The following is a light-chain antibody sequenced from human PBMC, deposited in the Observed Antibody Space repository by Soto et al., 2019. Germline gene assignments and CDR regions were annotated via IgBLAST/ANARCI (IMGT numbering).Light chain of an antibody. Sequence: DIQFTQSPAFLAASVGDRVTINFRASQGIGNYLAWYQQKPGKAPKFLICLASTVQSGVPSRFSGSGSETEFALTISNLQPEDFGTYYCQQLNTDPRTFGQGNKVEV. CDR2: LAS. CDR1: QGIGNY. CDR3: QQLNTDPRT. V-gene: IGKV1-9*01. J-gene: IGKJ1*01.